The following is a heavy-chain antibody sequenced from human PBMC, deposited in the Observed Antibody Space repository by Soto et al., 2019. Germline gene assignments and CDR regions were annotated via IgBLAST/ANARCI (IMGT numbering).Heavy chain of an antibody. CDR3: AKGGDILTGYYTLDY. Sequence: PGGSLRLSCAASGFSFSSYGMHWVRQAPGKGLEWVAVISNDGSNKYYADSVKGRFTISRDNSKNTLYLQMNSLRAEDTAVYYCAKGGDILTGYYTLDYWGQGTLVTVSS. V-gene: IGHV3-30*18. D-gene: IGHD3-9*01. CDR1: GFSFSSYG. CDR2: ISNDGSNK. J-gene: IGHJ4*02.